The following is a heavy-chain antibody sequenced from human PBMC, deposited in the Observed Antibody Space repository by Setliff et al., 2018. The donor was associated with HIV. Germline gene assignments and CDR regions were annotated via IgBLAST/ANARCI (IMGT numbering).Heavy chain of an antibody. J-gene: IGHJ3*02. D-gene: IGHD3-22*01. CDR1: GYTFTGHD. CDR2: INRNSGGT. Sequence: ASVKVSCKASGYTFTGHDIHWVRQAPGQGLEWMGWINRNSGGTNAAQKFQGRVTMTRDTSISTAYMELSRLRSDDTAVYYCARGAYYYDSSGYPRDPFDIWGQGTVVTVSS. CDR3: ARGAYYYDSSGYPRDPFDI. V-gene: IGHV1-2*02.